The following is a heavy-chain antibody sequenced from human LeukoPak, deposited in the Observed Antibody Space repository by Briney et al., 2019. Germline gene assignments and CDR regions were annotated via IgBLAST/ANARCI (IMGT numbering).Heavy chain of an antibody. D-gene: IGHD2-15*01. V-gene: IGHV3-7*01. Sequence: QAGGSLRLSCAASGFTFSSYAMSWVRQAPGKGLEWVANIKQDGSEKYYVDSVKGRFTISRDNAKNSLYLQMNSLRAEDTAVYYCARYSGYDPYCSGGSCYNHFDPWGQGTLVTVSS. CDR2: IKQDGSEK. CDR1: GFTFSSYA. J-gene: IGHJ5*02. CDR3: ARYSGYDPYCSGGSCYNHFDP.